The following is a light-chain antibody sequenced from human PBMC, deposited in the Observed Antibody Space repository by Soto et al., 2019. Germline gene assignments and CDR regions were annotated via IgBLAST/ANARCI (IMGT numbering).Light chain of an antibody. V-gene: IGKV1-5*03. CDR1: QSISSW. CDR3: QQYNSYSAT. J-gene: IGKJ1*01. Sequence: ASVGDRVTITCRASQSISSWLAWYQQKPGKAPKLLIYKASSLESGVPSRFSGSGSGTEFTLTISSLQPDDFATYYCQQYNSYSATFGQGTKVDIK. CDR2: KAS.